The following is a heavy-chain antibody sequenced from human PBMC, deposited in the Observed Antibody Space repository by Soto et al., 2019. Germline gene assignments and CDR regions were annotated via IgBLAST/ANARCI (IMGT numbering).Heavy chain of an antibody. V-gene: IGHV3-33*01. CDR3: AREITISGGFDP. CDR1: GFTFSSYG. J-gene: IGHJ5*02. D-gene: IGHD1-20*01. CDR2: IWYDGSNK. Sequence: TGGSLRLSCAASGFTFSSYGMHWVRQAPGKGLEWVAVIWYDGSNKYYADSVKGRFTISRDNSKNTLYLQMNSLRAEDTAVYYCAREITISGGFDPWGQGTLVTVSS.